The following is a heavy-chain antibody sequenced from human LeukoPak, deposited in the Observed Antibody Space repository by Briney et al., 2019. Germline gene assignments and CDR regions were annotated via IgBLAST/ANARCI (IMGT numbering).Heavy chain of an antibody. CDR3: AGEAGGSNGEAFDI. CDR2: IGSGSTSI. J-gene: IGHJ3*02. Sequence: GGSLRLSCAASGFTFISYSMNWVRQAPGKGLEWVSSIGSGSTSIYYAASVKGRFTISRDNAKNSLYLQMNSLRAEDTAIYYCAGEAGGSNGEAFDIWGQGTMVTVSS. V-gene: IGHV3-21*01. CDR1: GFTFISYS. D-gene: IGHD1-26*01.